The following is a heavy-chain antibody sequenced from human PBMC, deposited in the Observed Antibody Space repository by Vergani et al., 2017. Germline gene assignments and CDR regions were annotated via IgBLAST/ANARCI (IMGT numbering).Heavy chain of an antibody. J-gene: IGHJ6*03. CDR3: ASQPHRIAARAPYYYYMDV. Sequence: QVHLQQWGAGLLKPSETLSLTCAVYGRSFSGYYWSWIRQPPGKGLEWIGEINHSGITNYNPSLKSRVTISVDTSKNQFSLKLSSVTAADTAVYYCASQPHRIAARAPYYYYMDVWGKGTTVTVS. CDR2: INHSGIT. V-gene: IGHV4-34*01. CDR1: GRSFSGYY. D-gene: IGHD6-6*01.